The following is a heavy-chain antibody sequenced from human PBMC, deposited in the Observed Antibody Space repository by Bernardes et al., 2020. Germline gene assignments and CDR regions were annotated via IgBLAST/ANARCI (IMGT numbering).Heavy chain of an antibody. CDR2: IYHSGST. Sequence: SETLSLTCAVSGGSISSSNWWSWVRQPPGKGLEWIGEIYHSGSTNYNPSLKSRVTISVDKSKNQFSLKLSSVTAADTAVYYCASLRYCTSGVCSMGYWGQGTLVTVSS. V-gene: IGHV4-4*02. D-gene: IGHD2-8*01. CDR1: GGSISSSNW. CDR3: ASLRYCTSGVCSMGY. J-gene: IGHJ4*02.